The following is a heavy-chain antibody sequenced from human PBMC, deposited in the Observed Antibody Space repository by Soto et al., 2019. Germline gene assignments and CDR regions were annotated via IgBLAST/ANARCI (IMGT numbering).Heavy chain of an antibody. J-gene: IGHJ6*03. V-gene: IGHV3-74*01. D-gene: IGHD7-27*01. CDR2: INSDGRDT. CDR3: GIRLGSSRFYYMDV. CDR1: GFTFSIYW. Sequence: GGSLRLSCAASGFTFSIYWMHWVRHAPGKGLVWISRINSDGRDTNYADSVKGRFTISRDNAKNTLYLQMNSLRAEDTAVYYCGIRLGSSRFYYMDVWGRGTTVTVSS.